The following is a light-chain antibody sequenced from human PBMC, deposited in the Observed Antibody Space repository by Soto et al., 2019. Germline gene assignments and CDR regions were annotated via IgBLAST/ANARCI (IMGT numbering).Light chain of an antibody. J-gene: IGKJ4*01. Sequence: EIVLTQSPATLSLSPGERATLSCRASQSVSSYLAWYQQKPGQAPRLLIYDASNRATGIPDRFSGSGSGTDFTLTISSLEPEDSAVYYCQHRSKWPLTFGGGTKVEIK. CDR1: QSVSSY. V-gene: IGKV3-11*01. CDR2: DAS. CDR3: QHRSKWPLT.